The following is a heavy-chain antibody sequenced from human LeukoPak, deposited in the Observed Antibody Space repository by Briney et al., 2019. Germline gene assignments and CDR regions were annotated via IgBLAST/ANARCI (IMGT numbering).Heavy chain of an antibody. J-gene: IGHJ6*03. V-gene: IGHV3-30*02. CDR3: AKDWLGVATAGSRADYYYYMDV. CDR2: IQFDGTNK. D-gene: IGHD6-13*01. CDR1: GFIFSNYY. Sequence: PGGSLRLSCAASGFIFSNYYLNWVRQAPGKGLEWVALIQFDGTNKWYADSVKGRFTISRDNSKKTLYLQMNSLRAEDTAVYYCAKDWLGVATAGSRADYYYYMDVWGKGTAVTVSS.